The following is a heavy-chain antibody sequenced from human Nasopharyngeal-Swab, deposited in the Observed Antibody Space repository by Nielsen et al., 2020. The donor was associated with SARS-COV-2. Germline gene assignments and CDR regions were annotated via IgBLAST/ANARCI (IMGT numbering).Heavy chain of an antibody. J-gene: IGHJ6*02. CDR2: IYTSGST. D-gene: IGHD3-10*01. Sequence: SETLSLTCTVSGGSISSYYWSWIRQPAGKGLEWIGRIYTSGSTNYNPSLKSRVTMSVDTSKNQFSLKLSSVTAADTAVYYCARVITMVRGVIIRHYGMDAWGQGTTVTVSS. CDR1: GGSISSYY. V-gene: IGHV4-4*07. CDR3: ARVITMVRGVIIRHYGMDA.